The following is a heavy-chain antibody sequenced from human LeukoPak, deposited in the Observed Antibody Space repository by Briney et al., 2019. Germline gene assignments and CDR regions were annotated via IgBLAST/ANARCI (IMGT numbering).Heavy chain of an antibody. CDR3: AREGEWYYGMDV. V-gene: IGHV4-31*03. CDR2: IYYGGST. D-gene: IGHD2-21*01. CDR1: GGSISSGGYY. Sequence: PSETLSLTCTVSGGSISSGGYYWSWIRQHPGKGLEWIGYIYYGGSTYYNPSLKSRVTISVDTSKNQFSLKLSSVTAADTAVYYCAREGEWYYGMDVWGQGTTVTVSS. J-gene: IGHJ6*02.